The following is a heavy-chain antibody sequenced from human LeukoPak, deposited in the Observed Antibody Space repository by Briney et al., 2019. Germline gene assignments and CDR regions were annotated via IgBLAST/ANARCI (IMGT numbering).Heavy chain of an antibody. J-gene: IGHJ3*02. D-gene: IGHD3-16*01. CDR3: ARDVEGGTFDI. Sequence: GGSLRLSCAASGFTFSDHYMSWIRQVPGKGLEWVSYISTSGTYTNYADSVKGRFTISRDNAKNSLFLEMSSLRADDTAVYFCARDVEGGTFDIWGQGTTVTVSS. CDR2: ISTSGTYT. CDR1: GFTFSDHY. V-gene: IGHV3-11*05.